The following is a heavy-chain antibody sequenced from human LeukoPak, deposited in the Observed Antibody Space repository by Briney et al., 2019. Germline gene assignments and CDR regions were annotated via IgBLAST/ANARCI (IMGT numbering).Heavy chain of an antibody. D-gene: IGHD2-8*02. CDR3: ARDARSHCGTDACKSPYFAY. CDR2: IRGSSTTI. J-gene: IGHJ4*02. CDR1: GFSFSTSS. Sequence: GGSLRLSCAASGFSFSTSSMSWVRQTPGKGLEWISYIRGSSTTIYYADSVKGRFTISRDNARNSLYLQMNDLRAEDTGVYFCARDARSHCGTDACKSPYFAYWGQASPVTLSS. V-gene: IGHV3-48*01.